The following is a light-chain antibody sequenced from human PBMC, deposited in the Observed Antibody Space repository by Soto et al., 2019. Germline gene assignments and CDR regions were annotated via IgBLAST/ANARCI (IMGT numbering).Light chain of an antibody. J-gene: IGKJ5*01. CDR3: QQYGSSPPIT. Sequence: EIVLTQSPGTLSLSPGERATLSCRASQSVSSSYLAWYQQKPGQAPRLLIYGASSRATGIPDRFSGSGSGPDFTLNISRLEPEEFAVYYCQQYGSSPPITFGQGTRLEIK. V-gene: IGKV3-20*01. CDR1: QSVSSSY. CDR2: GAS.